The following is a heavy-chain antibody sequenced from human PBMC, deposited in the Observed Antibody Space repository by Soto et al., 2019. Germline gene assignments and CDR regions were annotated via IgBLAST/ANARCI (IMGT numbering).Heavy chain of an antibody. Sequence: EVQLLESGGGLVQPRGSLRLSCAASGFTFSNYGMNWVRQAPGKGLEWVSGISGRGDDTHYADSVKGRFTISRDSSKNTLYLKMNSLRAEDTAVYYCTKQSPYSNSWYGVDYWGQGTLVTVSS. D-gene: IGHD6-13*01. CDR1: GFTFSNYG. V-gene: IGHV3-23*01. CDR3: TKQSPYSNSWYGVDY. J-gene: IGHJ4*02. CDR2: ISGRGDDT.